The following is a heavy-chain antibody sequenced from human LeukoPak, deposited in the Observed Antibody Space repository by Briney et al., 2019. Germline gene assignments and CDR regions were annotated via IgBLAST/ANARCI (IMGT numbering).Heavy chain of an antibody. CDR3: ASTTGLDD. CDR1: GYTFTDYY. Sequence: ASVIVSCKASGYTFTDYYMHWVRQAPGQGLEGMGWINPNSGGTNYAQRFQGRVTMTRDTSSSTAYMELSRLRSDDTAMFYCASTTGLDDWGQGTLVTVSS. V-gene: IGHV1-2*02. J-gene: IGHJ4*02. CDR2: INPNSGGT. D-gene: IGHD1-1*01.